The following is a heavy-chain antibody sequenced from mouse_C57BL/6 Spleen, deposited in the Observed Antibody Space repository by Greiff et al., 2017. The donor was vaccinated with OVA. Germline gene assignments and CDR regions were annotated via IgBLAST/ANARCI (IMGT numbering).Heavy chain of an antibody. D-gene: IGHD1-1*01. Sequence: EVKLMESEGGLVQPGSSMKLSCTASGFTFSDYYMAWVRQVPEKGLEWVANINYDGSSTYYLDSLKSRFIISRDNAKNILYLQMSSLKSEDTATYYCAREGGSDYFDYWGQGTTLTVSS. CDR1: GFTFSDYY. V-gene: IGHV5-16*01. CDR2: INYDGSST. CDR3: AREGGSDYFDY. J-gene: IGHJ2*01.